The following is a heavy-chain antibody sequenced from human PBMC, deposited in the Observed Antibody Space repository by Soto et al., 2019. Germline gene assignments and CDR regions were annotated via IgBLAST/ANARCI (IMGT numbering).Heavy chain of an antibody. V-gene: IGHV4-34*01. J-gene: IGHJ4*02. Sequence: SETLSLTCAVYGGSFSGYYWSWIRQPPGKGLEWIGEINHSGSTNYNPSLKSRVTISVDTSKNQFSLKLSSVTAADTAVYYCARGVSGIAAAGTFQDYWGQGTLVTVSS. D-gene: IGHD6-13*01. CDR1: GGSFSGYY. CDR3: ARGVSGIAAAGTFQDY. CDR2: INHSGST.